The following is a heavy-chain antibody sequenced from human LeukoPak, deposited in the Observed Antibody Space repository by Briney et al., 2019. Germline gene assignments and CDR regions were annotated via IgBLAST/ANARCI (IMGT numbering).Heavy chain of an antibody. Sequence: SETLSLTCTVSGGSINSSSYYWGWIRQPPGKGLEWIGSIYYSGITYYNPSLKSRLTISVDTSKNQLSLKLSSVTAADTALYYCARQVRSSGWYRYAFDIWGQGTMVTVSS. J-gene: IGHJ3*02. V-gene: IGHV4-39*01. D-gene: IGHD6-13*01. CDR1: GGSINSSSYY. CDR3: ARQVRSSGWYRYAFDI. CDR2: IYYSGIT.